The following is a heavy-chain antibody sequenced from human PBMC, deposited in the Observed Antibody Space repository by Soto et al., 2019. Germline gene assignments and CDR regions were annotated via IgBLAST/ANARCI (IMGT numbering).Heavy chain of an antibody. CDR2: IYYSGST. J-gene: IGHJ5*02. Sequence: SETLSLTCTVSGGSISSYYWSWIRQPPGKGLEWIGYIYYSGSTNYNPSLKSRVTVSVDTSKNQFSLKLSSVTAADTAVYYCARGNPHRPPGIAAAGTIGFDPWGQGTLVTVSS. CDR3: ARGNPHRPPGIAAAGTIGFDP. CDR1: GGSISSYY. V-gene: IGHV4-59*01. D-gene: IGHD6-13*01.